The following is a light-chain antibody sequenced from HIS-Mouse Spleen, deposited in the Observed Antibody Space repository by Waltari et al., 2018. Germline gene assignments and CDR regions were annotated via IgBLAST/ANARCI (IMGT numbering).Light chain of an antibody. CDR3: CSYAGSSTLAV. CDR2: EGS. V-gene: IGLV2-23*01. J-gene: IGLJ7*01. CDR1: SSDVGSYNL. Sequence: QSALTQPASVSGSPGQSITISCTGTSSDVGSYNLVSWYQQPPGKAPKLMFYEGSKRPSGVSNRFSGSKSRNTASLTIAGLQAEDEADYYCCSYAGSSTLAVFGGGTQLTVL.